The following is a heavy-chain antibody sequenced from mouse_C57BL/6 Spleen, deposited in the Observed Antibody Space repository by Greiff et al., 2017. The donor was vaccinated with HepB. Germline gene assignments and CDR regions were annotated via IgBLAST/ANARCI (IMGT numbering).Heavy chain of an antibody. CDR3: TTETAQATPFAY. J-gene: IGHJ3*01. D-gene: IGHD3-2*02. Sequence: VQLKQSGAELVRPGASVKLSCTASGFNIKDYYMHWVKQRPEQGLEWIGRIDPEDGDTEYAPKFQGKATMTADTSSNTAYLQLSSLTSEDTAVYYCTTETAQATPFAYWGQGTLVTVSA. V-gene: IGHV14-1*01. CDR1: GFNIKDYY. CDR2: IDPEDGDT.